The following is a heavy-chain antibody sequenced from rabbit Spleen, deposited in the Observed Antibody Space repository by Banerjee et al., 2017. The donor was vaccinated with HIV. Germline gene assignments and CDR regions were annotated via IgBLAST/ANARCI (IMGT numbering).Heavy chain of an antibody. CDR1: RFPFSDKAV. Sequence: QEQLVESRGGLVKPGGSLKLSCTASRFPFSDKAVMCWVRQAPGKGLEWVACAYAGSSDTTYSATWAKGRFTISKTSSTTVTLQMTSLTAADTATYFCARDAGTSFSTYGMDLWGPGTLVTVS. D-gene: IGHD8-1*01. V-gene: IGHV1S45*01. CDR2: AYAGSSDTT. CDR3: ARDAGTSFSTYGMDL. J-gene: IGHJ6*01.